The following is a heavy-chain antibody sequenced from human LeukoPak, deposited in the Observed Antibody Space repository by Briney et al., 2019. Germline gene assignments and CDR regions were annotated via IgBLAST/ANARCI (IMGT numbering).Heavy chain of an antibody. Sequence: PSETLSLTCTVSGGSISSHYWGWIRQPPGKGLEWIGYIYYSGSTNYNPSLKSRVTISVDTSKNQFSLKLSSVTAADTAVYYCARDGYYDSSGSSAFDYWGQGTLVTVSS. D-gene: IGHD3-22*01. CDR1: GGSISSHY. J-gene: IGHJ4*02. CDR2: IYYSGST. V-gene: IGHV4-59*11. CDR3: ARDGYYDSSGSSAFDY.